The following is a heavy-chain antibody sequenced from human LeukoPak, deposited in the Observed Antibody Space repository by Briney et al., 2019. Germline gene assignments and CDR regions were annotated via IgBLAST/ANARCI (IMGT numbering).Heavy chain of an antibody. D-gene: IGHD3-22*01. Sequence: SQTLSLTCTVSGYSISSGYFWGWIRQPPGMRLEWIGSIYHSGRTYYNPSLKSRVTISVDTSKNQFSLKLSSVTAADTAVYYCAGKYYYDSSGYYYVDYWGQGTLVSVSS. CDR1: GYSISSGYF. V-gene: IGHV4-38-2*02. CDR3: AGKYYYDSSGYYYVDY. J-gene: IGHJ4*02. CDR2: IYHSGRT.